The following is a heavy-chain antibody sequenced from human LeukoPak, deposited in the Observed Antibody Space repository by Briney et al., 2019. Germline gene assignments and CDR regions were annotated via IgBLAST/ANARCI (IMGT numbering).Heavy chain of an antibody. CDR1: GFTFSSYS. CDR3: ARGPRGSSGYYFDY. CDR2: ISSSSSYI. J-gene: IGHJ4*02. Sequence: GGSLRLSCAASGFTFSSYSMNWVRQAPGKGLEWVSSISSSSSYIYYADSVKGRFTISRDNAKNSLYLQTNSLRAEDTAVYYCARGPRGSSGYYFDYWGQGTLVTVSS. V-gene: IGHV3-21*01. D-gene: IGHD3-22*01.